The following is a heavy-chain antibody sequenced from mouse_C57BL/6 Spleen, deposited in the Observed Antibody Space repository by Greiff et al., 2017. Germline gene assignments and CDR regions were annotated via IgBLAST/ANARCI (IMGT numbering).Heavy chain of an antibody. J-gene: IGHJ2*01. CDR2: IYPRSGNT. CDR1: GYTFTSYG. CDR3: TRSYYGSSNQWYFDY. D-gene: IGHD1-1*01. Sequence: QVQLQQSGAELARPGASVKLSCKASGYTFTSYGISWVKQRTGQGLEWIGEIYPRSGNTYYNEKFKGKATLTADKSSSTAYMEIRSLTSEDSAVYFCTRSYYGSSNQWYFDYWGQGTTLTVSS. V-gene: IGHV1-81*01.